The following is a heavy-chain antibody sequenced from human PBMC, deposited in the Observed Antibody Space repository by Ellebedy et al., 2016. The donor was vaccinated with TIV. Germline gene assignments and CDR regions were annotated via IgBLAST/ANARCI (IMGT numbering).Heavy chain of an antibody. Sequence: MPSETLSLTCTVSGGSXRSSSYYWGXXRQPPGMGLEWIGSIYYSGSTYYNPSRKSRVTISVDTSKNQFSLKLSSVTAADRAVYYCARGLGIARNWGQGTLVTVSS. CDR1: GGSXRSSSYY. D-gene: IGHD6-13*01. V-gene: IGHV4-39*07. CDR2: IYYSGST. CDR3: ARGLGIARN. J-gene: IGHJ4*02.